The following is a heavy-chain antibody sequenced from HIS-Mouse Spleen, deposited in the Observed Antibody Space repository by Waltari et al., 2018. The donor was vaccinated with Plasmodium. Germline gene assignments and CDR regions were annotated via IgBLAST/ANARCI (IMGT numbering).Heavy chain of an antibody. D-gene: IGHD3-9*01. J-gene: IGHJ3*02. Sequence: IRQPPGKGLEWIGYIYYSGSTNYNPSLKSRVTISVDTSKNQFSLKLSSVTAADTAVYYCAREPYDILTGYYDAFDIWGQGTMVTVSS. CDR2: IYYSGST. CDR3: AREPYDILTGYYDAFDI. V-gene: IGHV4-59*01.